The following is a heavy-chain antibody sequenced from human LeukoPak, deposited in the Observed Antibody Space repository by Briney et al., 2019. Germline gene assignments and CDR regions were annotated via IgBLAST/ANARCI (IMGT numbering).Heavy chain of an antibody. CDR1: GFTFSRYS. D-gene: IGHD3-22*01. V-gene: IGHV3-48*01. CDR3: ARDLYYYDSSSWSYFQH. CDR2: ISSSSSTI. J-gene: IGHJ1*01. Sequence: PGGSLRLSCAASGFTFSRYSMSWVREAPGKGLEWVSYISSSSSTIYYAESVKGRFTNSRDNAKNSLYLQMNSLRAEDTAVYYCARDLYYYDSSSWSYFQHWGQGTLVTVSS.